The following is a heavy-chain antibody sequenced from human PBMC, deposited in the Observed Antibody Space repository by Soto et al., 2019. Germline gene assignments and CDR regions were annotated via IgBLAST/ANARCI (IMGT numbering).Heavy chain of an antibody. Sequence: QVQLVESGGGVVQPGRSLRLSCAASGFTFSSYVMHWVRQAPGKGLEWVAVISCDGSNKYYADSVKGRFTVSRDNSKNTLYLQMNSLRTEDTAVYYCAKDLRRWERAAGDSWGQGTLVTVSS. CDR1: GFTFSSYV. CDR3: AKDLRRWERAAGDS. V-gene: IGHV3-30*18. J-gene: IGHJ4*02. D-gene: IGHD1-26*01. CDR2: ISCDGSNK.